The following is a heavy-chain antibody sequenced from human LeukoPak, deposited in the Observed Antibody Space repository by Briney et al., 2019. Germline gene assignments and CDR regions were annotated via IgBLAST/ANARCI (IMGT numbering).Heavy chain of an antibody. Sequence: GGSLRLSCAASGFTFSSYAMSWVRQAPGKGLEWVSGISGSGGSTYYADSAEGRFTISRDNSKNTLYLQMNSLRAEDTAVYYCARSGSLSPTYYFGYWGQGTLVTVSS. V-gene: IGHV3-23*01. CDR2: ISGSGGST. J-gene: IGHJ4*02. CDR3: ARSGSLSPTYYFGY. CDR1: GFTFSSYA. D-gene: IGHD1-26*01.